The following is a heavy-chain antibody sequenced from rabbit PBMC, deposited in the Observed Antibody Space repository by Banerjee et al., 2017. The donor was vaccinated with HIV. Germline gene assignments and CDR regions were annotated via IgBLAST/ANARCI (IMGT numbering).Heavy chain of an antibody. CDR2: INTSSGNT. D-gene: IGHD8-1*01. J-gene: IGHJ4*01. Sequence: QEQLEESGGDLVKPGASLTLTCTASGFSFSSGYYMCWVRQAPGKGLEWIACINTSSGNTVYANWAKGRFTISKTSSTTVTLQMTGLTAADTATYFCAGGSYYIGLNLWGPGTLVTVS. V-gene: IGHV1S45*01. CDR3: AGGSYYIGLNL. CDR1: GFSFSSGYY.